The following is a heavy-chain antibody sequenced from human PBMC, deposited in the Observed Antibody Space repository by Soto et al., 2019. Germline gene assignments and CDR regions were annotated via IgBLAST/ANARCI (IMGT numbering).Heavy chain of an antibody. Sequence: QVQLVQSGAEVKKPGASVKVSCKASGYTFTSYAMHWVRQATGQRLEWMGWINAGNGNTKYSQKFQGRVTITRDTSASTAYMELSSLRSEETAVYYCARSTMVRGVTPWGQGTLVTVSS. V-gene: IGHV1-3*01. CDR3: ARSTMVRGVTP. J-gene: IGHJ5*02. CDR2: INAGNGNT. D-gene: IGHD3-10*01. CDR1: GYTFTSYA.